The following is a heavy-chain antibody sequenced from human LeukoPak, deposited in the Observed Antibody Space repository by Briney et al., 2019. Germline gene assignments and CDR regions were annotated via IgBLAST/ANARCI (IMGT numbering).Heavy chain of an antibody. J-gene: IGHJ6*03. CDR1: GFTFSSYT. V-gene: IGHV3-21*01. CDR2: ISALSTYI. D-gene: IGHD6-6*01. CDR3: ARGGIAGRPVYYYYMDV. Sequence: GGSLRLSCAASGFTFSSYTIPWVRQAPGKGLEWVSSISALSTYIYYADSVKGRFTISRDNVEKSAYLELSDLTAHDTAIYYCARGGIAGRPVYYYYMDVWGKGTTVTVSS.